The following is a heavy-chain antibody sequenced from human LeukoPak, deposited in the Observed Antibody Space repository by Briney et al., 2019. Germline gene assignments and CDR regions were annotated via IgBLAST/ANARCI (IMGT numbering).Heavy chain of an antibody. CDR1: GFTFSSYA. Sequence: GRSLRLSCAASGFTFSSYAMHWVRQAPGKGLEWVAVISYDGSNKYYAESVKGRFTISRDDSKNTLYLQMNSLRAEDTAVYYCARDPRPYNYDLWSGYYTDPAMDVWGKGTTVTVSS. CDR3: ARDPRPYNYDLWSGYYTDPAMDV. CDR2: ISYDGSNK. V-gene: IGHV3-30-3*01. D-gene: IGHD3-3*01. J-gene: IGHJ6*03.